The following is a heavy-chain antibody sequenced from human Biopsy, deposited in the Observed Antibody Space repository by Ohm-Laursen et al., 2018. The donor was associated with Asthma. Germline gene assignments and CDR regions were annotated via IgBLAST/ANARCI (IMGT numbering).Heavy chain of an antibody. D-gene: IGHD3-3*01. CDR1: GITFSTYG. Sequence: GSLRLSCAAPGITFSTYGMHWVRQAPGKGLEWVAVVPYDGGVVHYADSMKGRFTISRDNAKSTLYLQMNRLRTDDTAVYFCAKRRGYSDLTDFDHWGQGTLVTVSS. CDR2: VPYDGGVV. CDR3: AKRRGYSDLTDFDH. J-gene: IGHJ4*02. V-gene: IGHV3-30*02.